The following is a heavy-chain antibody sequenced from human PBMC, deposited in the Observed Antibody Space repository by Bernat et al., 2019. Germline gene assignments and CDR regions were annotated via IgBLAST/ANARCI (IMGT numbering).Heavy chain of an antibody. D-gene: IGHD3-10*01. J-gene: IGHJ6*02. CDR2: IKRKTDGWTT. CDR3: VLWPRSYYYYGMDV. CDR1: GFTFSNAW. Sequence: EVQLVESGGGLVKPGGSLRLSCAASGFTFSNAWMNWVRQAPGEGLEWVGRIKRKTDGWTTDYAAPVKGRFTISRDDSKNTLYLQMNSLKTEDTAVYYCVLWPRSYYYYGMDVWGQGTTVTVSS. V-gene: IGHV3-15*07.